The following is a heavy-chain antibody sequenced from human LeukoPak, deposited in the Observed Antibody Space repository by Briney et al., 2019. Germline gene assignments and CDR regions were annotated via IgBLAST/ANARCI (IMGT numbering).Heavy chain of an antibody. CDR2: FHIGGAT. CDR1: GGSISSHY. V-gene: IGHV4-59*11. CDR3: ARDGHGPYDY. J-gene: IGHJ4*02. Sequence: SETLSLTCAVSGGSISSHYWSWIRQPPGQGLEWIGYFHIGGATDYNPSLKSRVTMSVDTSRNHFSLKLSSVTAADTALYYCARDGHGPYDYWGQGTLVTVSS.